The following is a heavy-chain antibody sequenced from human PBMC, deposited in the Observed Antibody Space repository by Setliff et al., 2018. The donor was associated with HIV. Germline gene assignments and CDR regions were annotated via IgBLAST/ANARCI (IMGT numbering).Heavy chain of an antibody. J-gene: IGHJ4*02. CDR2: IYASGST. V-gene: IGHV4-61*05. Sequence: SETLSLTCTVSGGSISSSSYYWSWIRQPPGKGLEWIGYIYASGSTNYNPSLKSRVTISVDTSKNQFSLKLSSVTAADTAVYHCARGKKGIQLWSPRGFYFDYWGQGTLVTVSS. D-gene: IGHD5-18*01. CDR3: ARGKKGIQLWSPRGFYFDY. CDR1: GGSISSSSYY.